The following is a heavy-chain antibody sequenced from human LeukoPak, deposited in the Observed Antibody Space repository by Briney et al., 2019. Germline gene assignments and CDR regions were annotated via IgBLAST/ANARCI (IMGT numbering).Heavy chain of an antibody. CDR3: GKDSPCLGIGRYFFEF. D-gene: IGHD7-27*01. Sequence: GGSLRLSCAAFGFTFSSYGMHWVRQAPGKGLEWVTFIRHDGTNKYYADSVQGRFTLSRDISKNTPYLQMNSLTAEDTALYYCGKDSPCLGIGRYFFEFWGQGTLVTVSS. CDR1: GFTFSSYG. CDR2: IRHDGTNK. V-gene: IGHV3-30*02. J-gene: IGHJ4*02.